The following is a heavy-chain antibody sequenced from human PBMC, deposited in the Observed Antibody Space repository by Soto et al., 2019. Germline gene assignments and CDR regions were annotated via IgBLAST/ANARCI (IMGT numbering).Heavy chain of an antibody. CDR3: ARDYGGYGTFDY. CDR2: ISGHNDNT. Sequence: ASVKVSCKASGYTFTSYGVTWVRQAPGQGLEWMGWISGHNDNTNYAQKFQGRVTMTTDTSTTTVYMELRSLRSDDTAVYYCARDYGGYGTFDYWGQGTLVTVSS. D-gene: IGHD5-12*01. J-gene: IGHJ4*02. CDR1: GYTFTSYG. V-gene: IGHV1-18*01.